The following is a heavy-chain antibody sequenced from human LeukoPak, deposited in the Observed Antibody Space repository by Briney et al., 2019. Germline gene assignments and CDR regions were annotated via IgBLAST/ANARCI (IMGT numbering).Heavy chain of an antibody. CDR3: ARDSYGLGY. D-gene: IGHD5-18*01. CDR1: GFTFSSYS. CDR2: ISSSSSTI. J-gene: IGHJ4*02. V-gene: IGHV3-48*01. Sequence: GGSLRLSCAASGFTFSSYSMNWVRQARGKWLEWVSYISSSSSTIYYADSVQGRFAISRENAKNSLYLQMNSLRAEDTAVYYCARDSYGLGYWGQGTLVPVSS.